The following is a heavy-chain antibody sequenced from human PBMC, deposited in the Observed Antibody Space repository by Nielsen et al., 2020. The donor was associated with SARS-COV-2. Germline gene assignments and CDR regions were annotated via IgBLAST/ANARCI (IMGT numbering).Heavy chain of an antibody. CDR3: ARDSYGMDV. CDR2: ISDSDGRT. J-gene: IGHJ6*02. CDR1: GFSLRNYA. V-gene: IGHV3-23*01. Sequence: GESLKISCEASGFSLRNYAMGWVRQAPGKGLESVSTISDSDGRTYYADSVKGRFTISRHNSKNTLYLQMNSLRGEDTAVYYCARDSYGMDVWGQGTTVTVSS.